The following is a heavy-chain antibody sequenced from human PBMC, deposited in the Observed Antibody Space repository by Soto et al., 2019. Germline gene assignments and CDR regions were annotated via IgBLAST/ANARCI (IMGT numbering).Heavy chain of an antibody. D-gene: IGHD2-2*01. CDR3: ARSGGYIVVVPAANASYYYYYYGMDL. CDR2: INHSGST. V-gene: IGHV4-34*01. Sequence: KTSETLSLTCAVYGGSFSGYYWSWIRQPPGKGLEWIGEINHSGSTNYNPSLKSRVTISVDTSKNQFSLKLSSVTAADTAVYYCARSGGYIVVVPAANASYYYYYYGMDLWGQGTTVTVSS. J-gene: IGHJ6*02. CDR1: GGSFSGYY.